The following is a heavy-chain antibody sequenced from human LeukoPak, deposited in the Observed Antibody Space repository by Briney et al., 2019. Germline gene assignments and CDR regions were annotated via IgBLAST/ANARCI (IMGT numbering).Heavy chain of an antibody. J-gene: IGHJ4*02. CDR2: IKQDGSEK. V-gene: IGHV3-7*05. CDR3: ATYFYGEYGSYYFDY. CDR1: GFTFSNSW. D-gene: IGHD4-17*01. Sequence: PGGSLRLSCAASGFTFSNSWMSWIRQAPGQGLEWVANIKQDGSEKYYVDSVKGRFTISRDNARNSLYLQMNSLRAEDTAVYYCATYFYGEYGSYYFDYWGQGTLVTVSS.